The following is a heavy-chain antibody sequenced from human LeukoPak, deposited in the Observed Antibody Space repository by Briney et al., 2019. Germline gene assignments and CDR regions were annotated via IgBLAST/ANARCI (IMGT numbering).Heavy chain of an antibody. CDR1: GFTFSDYD. CDR3: AKDGRLYFVDYLDY. CDR2: ILYDGFNK. J-gene: IGHJ4*02. D-gene: IGHD2/OR15-2a*01. V-gene: IGHV3-30*18. Sequence: GGSLRLSCKASGFTFSDYDMHWVRQAPGKGLEWVAVILYDGFNKYYADSVKGRFTISRDSSTNTLSLQMNSLRPEDTAVYYCAKDGRLYFVDYLDYWGQGSLVTVSS.